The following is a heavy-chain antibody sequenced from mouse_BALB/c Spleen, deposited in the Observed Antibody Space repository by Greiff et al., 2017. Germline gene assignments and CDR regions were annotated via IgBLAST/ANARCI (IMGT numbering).Heavy chain of an antibody. D-gene: IGHD2-3*01. V-gene: IGHV2-2*02. CDR1: GFSLTSYG. CDR2: IWSGGST. J-gene: IGHJ3*01. CDR3: ARKGDGYSFAY. Sequence: VQLVESGPGLVQPSQSLSITCTVSGFSLTSYGVHWVRQSPGKGLEWLGVIWSGGSTDYNAAFISRLSISKDNSKSQVFFKMNSLQANDTAIYYCARKGDGYSFAYWGQGTLVTVSA.